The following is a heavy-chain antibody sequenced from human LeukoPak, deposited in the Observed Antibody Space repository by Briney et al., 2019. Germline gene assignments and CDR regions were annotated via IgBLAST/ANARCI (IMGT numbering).Heavy chain of an antibody. CDR2: INHSGST. V-gene: IGHV4-34*01. Sequence: PSETLSLTCAVSGGSISGHAYYWDWIRQPPGKGLEWIGEINHSGSTNYNPSLKSRVTISVDTSKNQFSLKLSSVTAAGTAVYYCARGGYGSGSNDYWGQGTLVTVSS. J-gene: IGHJ4*02. CDR3: ARGGYGSGSNDY. CDR1: GGSISGHAYY. D-gene: IGHD3-10*01.